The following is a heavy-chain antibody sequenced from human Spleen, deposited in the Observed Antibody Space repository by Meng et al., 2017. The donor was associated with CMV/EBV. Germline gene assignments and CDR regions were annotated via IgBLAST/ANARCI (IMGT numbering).Heavy chain of an antibody. CDR3: ARDSGSYSY. Sequence: GESLKSSCAASGFTFSSYGMHRVRQAPGKGLEWVAVIWYDGSNKYYADSVKGRFTISRDNSKNTLYLQMNSLRAEDTAVYYCARDSGSYSYWGQGTLVTVSS. CDR2: IWYDGSNK. V-gene: IGHV3-33*01. J-gene: IGHJ4*02. D-gene: IGHD1-26*01. CDR1: GFTFSSYG.